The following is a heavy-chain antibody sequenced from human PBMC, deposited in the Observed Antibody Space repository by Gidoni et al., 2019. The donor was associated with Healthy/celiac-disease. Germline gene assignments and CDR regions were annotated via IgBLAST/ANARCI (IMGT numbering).Heavy chain of an antibody. J-gene: IGHJ4*02. CDR2: IWYDGSNK. D-gene: IGHD3-22*01. V-gene: IGHV3-33*01. CDR3: AREGLYDSSGYYQYYFDY. Sequence: QVQLVESGGGVVQPGRSLRLSCAASGFTFSSYGRHWVRQAPGKGLEWVAVIWYDGSNKYYADSVKGRFTISRDNSKNTLYLQMNSLRAEDTAVYYCAREGLYDSSGYYQYYFDYWGQGTLVTVSS. CDR1: GFTFSSYG.